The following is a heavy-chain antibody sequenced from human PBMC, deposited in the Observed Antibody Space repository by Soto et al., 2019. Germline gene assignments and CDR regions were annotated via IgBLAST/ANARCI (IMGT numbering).Heavy chain of an antibody. CDR3: ARAYDIAGTLNWFDP. D-gene: IGHD3-22*01. J-gene: IGHJ5*02. CDR1: GGSISSGGYS. V-gene: IGHV4-30-2*01. Sequence: SETLSLTCAVSGGSISSGGYSWSWIRQPPGKGLEWIGYIYHSGSTYYNPSLKSRVTISVDRSKNQFSMKLSSVTAADTAVYYCARAYDIAGTLNWFDPWGQGNLVTVSS. CDR2: IYHSGST.